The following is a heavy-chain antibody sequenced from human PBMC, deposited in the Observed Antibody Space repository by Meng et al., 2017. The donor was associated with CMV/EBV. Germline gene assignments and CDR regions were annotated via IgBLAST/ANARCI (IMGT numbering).Heavy chain of an antibody. CDR3: ARLISSSTSCYDY. CDR1: GYSFTGNW. J-gene: IGHJ4*02. V-gene: IGHV5-51*01. Sequence: KASGYSFTGNWIGWVRQMPGKGLERMGIISPGDSDTRYSPSFQGQVTISADKSISTAYLQWSSLKASDTAMYYCARLISSSTSCYDYWGQGTLVTVSS. CDR2: ISPGDSDT. D-gene: IGHD2-2*01.